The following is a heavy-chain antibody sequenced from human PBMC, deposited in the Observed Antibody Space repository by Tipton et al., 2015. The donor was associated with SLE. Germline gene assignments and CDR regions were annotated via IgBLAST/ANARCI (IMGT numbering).Heavy chain of an antibody. CDR3: ASGGRYCSSTSCYLRY. D-gene: IGHD2-2*01. J-gene: IGHJ4*02. CDR2: IDPSDSYT. V-gene: IGHV5-10-1*01. Sequence: VQLVQSGAEVKKPGESLRISCKGSGYSFTSYWISWVRQMPGKGLEWMGRIDPSDSYTNYSPSFQGHVTISADKSISTAYLQWSSLKASDTAMYYCASGGRYCSSTSCYLRYWGQGTLVTVSS. CDR1: GYSFTSYW.